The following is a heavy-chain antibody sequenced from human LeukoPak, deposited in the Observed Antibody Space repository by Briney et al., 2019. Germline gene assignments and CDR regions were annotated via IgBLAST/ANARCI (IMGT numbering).Heavy chain of an antibody. Sequence: ASVKVSCKTSGYTFTNYAMNWVRQAPGQGLEWMGWIHPSTGNPTYAQGFTGRFVFSLDTSVSTTYLQISSLKTEDTAVYYCARAFQSLGGLSLPDYWGQGTLVTVSS. CDR3: ARAFQSLGGLSLPDY. CDR2: IHPSTGNP. D-gene: IGHD3-16*02. V-gene: IGHV7-4-1*02. CDR1: GYTFTNYA. J-gene: IGHJ4*02.